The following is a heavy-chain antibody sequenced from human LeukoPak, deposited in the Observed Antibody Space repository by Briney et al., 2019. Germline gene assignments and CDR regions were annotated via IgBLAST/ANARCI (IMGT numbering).Heavy chain of an antibody. J-gene: IGHJ4*02. Sequence: ASVKVSCEASGGTFISYAISWVRQAPGQGLEWMGGIIPIFGTANYAQKFQGRVTITADESTSTAYMELSSLRSEDTAVYYCARFYYDSSGQSLPFDYWGQGTLVTVSS. CDR1: GGTFISYA. D-gene: IGHD3-22*01. V-gene: IGHV1-69*13. CDR3: ARFYYDSSGQSLPFDY. CDR2: IIPIFGTA.